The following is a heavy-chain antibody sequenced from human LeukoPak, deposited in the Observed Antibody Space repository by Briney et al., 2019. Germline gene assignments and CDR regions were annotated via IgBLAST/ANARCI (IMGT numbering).Heavy chain of an antibody. CDR3: AGGYCSGGTCYDYYAMDV. V-gene: IGHV4-59*01. J-gene: IGHJ6*02. CDR1: GGSISSYY. CDR2: IYYSGST. D-gene: IGHD2-15*01. Sequence: PSETLSLTCTVSGGSISSYYWSWIRQPPGKGLEWIGYIYYSGSTNYNPSLKSRVTISVDTSKNQFSLRLTSVTAADTVVYYCAGGYCSGGTCYDYYAMDVWGQGTTVTVSS.